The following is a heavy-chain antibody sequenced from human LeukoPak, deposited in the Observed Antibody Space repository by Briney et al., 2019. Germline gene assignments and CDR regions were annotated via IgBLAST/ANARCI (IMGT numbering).Heavy chain of an antibody. D-gene: IGHD6-19*01. CDR1: GFTVSSKY. J-gene: IGHJ4*02. Sequence: GGSLRLSCAAPGFTVSSKYMSWVRQAPGKGLEWVSVICSGGSTNYADSVKGRFTISRDNSKNTLNLQMNSLRAEDTAVYYCAWSSIAVAALLDYWGQGTLVTVSS. CDR3: AWSSIAVAALLDY. CDR2: ICSGGST. V-gene: IGHV3-66*01.